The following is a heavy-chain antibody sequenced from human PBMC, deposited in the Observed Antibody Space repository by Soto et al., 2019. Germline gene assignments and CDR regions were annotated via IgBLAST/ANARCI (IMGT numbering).Heavy chain of an antibody. CDR3: AKALSTSYYYYYYMDV. CDR2: IGGSGGST. V-gene: IGHV3-23*01. J-gene: IGHJ6*03. Sequence: GGSLRLSCAAAGFTFSSYVMSWVRQAPGKGLEWVSVIGGSGGSTYYADSVKGRVTISRDNSKNTLYLKMNSLRAEDTAVYYCAKALSTSYYYYYYMDVWGKGTTVTVSS. CDR1: GFTFSSYV.